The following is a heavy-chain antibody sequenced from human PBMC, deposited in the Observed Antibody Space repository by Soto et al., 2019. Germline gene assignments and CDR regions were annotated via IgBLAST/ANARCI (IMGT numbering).Heavy chain of an antibody. CDR2: IWYDGSNK. CDR3: ARDRVFGVVETFDC. Sequence: QVQLVESGGGVVQPGRSLRLSCAASGFTFSSYCMHWVRQAPGKGLEWVAVIWYDGSNKYYADSVKGRFTISRDNSKNTLYLQMNSLRAEDTAVYYCARDRVFGVVETFDCWGQGTLVTVSS. V-gene: IGHV3-33*01. D-gene: IGHD3-3*01. CDR1: GFTFSSYC. J-gene: IGHJ4*02.